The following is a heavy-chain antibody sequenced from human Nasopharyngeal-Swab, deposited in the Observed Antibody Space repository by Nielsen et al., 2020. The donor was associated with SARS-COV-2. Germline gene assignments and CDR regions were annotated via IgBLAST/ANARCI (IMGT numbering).Heavy chain of an antibody. CDR1: GYIFNSYG. CDR2: ISAYNGNT. Sequence: ASVKVSCKASGYIFNSYGISWVRQAPGQGLEWMGWISAYNGNTNYAQKLQGRVAMTTDTSTSTAYMELRSLRSDDTAVYYCAREIFGVANYYYYYMDVWGKGTTVTVSS. J-gene: IGHJ6*03. CDR3: AREIFGVANYYYYYMDV. D-gene: IGHD3-3*01. V-gene: IGHV1-18*01.